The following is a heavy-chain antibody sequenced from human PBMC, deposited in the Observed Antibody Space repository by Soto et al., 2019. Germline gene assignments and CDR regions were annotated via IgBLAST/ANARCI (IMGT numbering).Heavy chain of an antibody. V-gene: IGHV3-30*18. J-gene: IGHJ4*02. CDR1: GFIFNNYG. Sequence: PGGSLRLSCVASGFIFNNYGMHWVRQAPGKGLEWVAVISFDGSKESYADSVEGRFTISRDNSKNTLFLQMNSLRAEDTAVYYCAKDWTLRSSHMIYYFDNWGQGTQVTVSS. CDR3: AKDWTLRSSHMIYYFDN. CDR2: ISFDGSKE. D-gene: IGHD3-16*01.